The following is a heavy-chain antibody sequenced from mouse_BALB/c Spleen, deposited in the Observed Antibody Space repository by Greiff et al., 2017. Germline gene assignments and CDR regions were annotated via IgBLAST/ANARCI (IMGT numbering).Heavy chain of an antibody. J-gene: IGHJ2*01. CDR3: ARTYGSRGFDY. CDR2: ISYDGSN. V-gene: IGHV3-6*02. Sequence: VQLQQSGPGLVKPSQSLSLTCSVTGYSITSGYYWNWIRQFPGNKLEWMGYISYDGSNNYNPSLKNRISITRDTSKNQFFLKLNSVTTEDTATYYCARTYGSRGFDYWGQGTTLTVSS. CDR1: GYSITSGYY. D-gene: IGHD1-1*01.